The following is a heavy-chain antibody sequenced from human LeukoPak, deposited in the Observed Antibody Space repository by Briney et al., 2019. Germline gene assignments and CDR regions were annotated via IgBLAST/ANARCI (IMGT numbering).Heavy chain of an antibody. J-gene: IGHJ4*02. D-gene: IGHD4-17*01. Sequence: PGGSLRLSCAASGFTFSSYSMNWVRQAPGKGLEWVSSISSSSSYIYYADSVKGRFTISRENAKNSLYLQMNSLRAEDTAVYYCARDFPTEPDDYGDVDYWGQGTLVTVSS. CDR3: ARDFPTEPDDYGDVDY. CDR2: ISSSSSYI. V-gene: IGHV3-21*01. CDR1: GFTFSSYS.